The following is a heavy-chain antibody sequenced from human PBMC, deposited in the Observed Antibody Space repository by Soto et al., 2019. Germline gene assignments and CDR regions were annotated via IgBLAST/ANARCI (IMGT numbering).Heavy chain of an antibody. CDR2: IYYSGST. Sequence: SETLSLTCTVSGGSISSGGYYWSWIRQHPGKGLEWIGYIYYSGSTYYNPSLKSRVTISVDTSKNQFSLKLSSVTAADTAVYYCAREMGSIAARRAGWFDPWGQGTLVTVSS. V-gene: IGHV4-31*03. CDR1: GGSISSGGYY. CDR3: AREMGSIAARRAGWFDP. D-gene: IGHD6-6*01. J-gene: IGHJ5*02.